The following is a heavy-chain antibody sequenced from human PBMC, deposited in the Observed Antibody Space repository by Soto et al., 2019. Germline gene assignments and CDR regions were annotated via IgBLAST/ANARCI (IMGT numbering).Heavy chain of an antibody. CDR1: GGSISSGGYY. J-gene: IGHJ6*02. V-gene: IGHV4-31*03. CDR3: ARDNRGYRRGYYYYGMDV. Sequence: ASETLSLTCTVSGGSISSGGYYWSWIRQHPGKGLEWIGYIYYSGSTYYNPSLKSRVTISVDTSKNQFSLKLSSVTAADTAVYYCARDNRGYRRGYYYYGMDVWGQGTTVTVSS. D-gene: IGHD5-12*01. CDR2: IYYSGST.